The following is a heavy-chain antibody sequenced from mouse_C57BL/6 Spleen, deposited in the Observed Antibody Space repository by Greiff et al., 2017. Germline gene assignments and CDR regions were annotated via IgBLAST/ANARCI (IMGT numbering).Heavy chain of an antibody. CDR1: GYAFSSSW. D-gene: IGHD1-1*01. J-gene: IGHJ4*01. Sequence: QVQLQQSGAELVQPGASVKISCKASGYAFSSSWMNWVKQRPGKGLEWIGQIYPGDGDTNYNGKFKGKATLTADKSSSTAYMQLSSLTSEDSAVYFCARDYGSHYAMDYWGQGTSVTVSS. CDR3: ARDYGSHYAMDY. V-gene: IGHV1-80*01. CDR2: IYPGDGDT.